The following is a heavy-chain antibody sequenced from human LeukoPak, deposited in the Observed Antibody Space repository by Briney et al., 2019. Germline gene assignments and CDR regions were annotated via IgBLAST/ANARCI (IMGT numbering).Heavy chain of an antibody. V-gene: IGHV3-74*01. Sequence: GGSLRLSCAASGFTFSNYWMYWVRQAPGKGLVWVSRINSDGINTSYADSVKGRFTISRDNAKNTLNLQMNSLRAEDTAVYYCARDLGQYYDTSDNWFDPWGQGTLVTVSS. CDR3: ARDLGQYYDTSDNWFDP. CDR1: GFTFSNYW. D-gene: IGHD3-22*01. J-gene: IGHJ5*02. CDR2: INSDGINT.